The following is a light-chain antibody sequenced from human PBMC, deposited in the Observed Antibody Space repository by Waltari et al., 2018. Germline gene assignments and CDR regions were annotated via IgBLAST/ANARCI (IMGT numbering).Light chain of an antibody. V-gene: IGKV3-20*01. CDR2: DAS. CDR3: QQYGNSPAT. CDR1: QSVASNY. Sequence: EVVLTQSPGTLYLSPVERATLSCRASQSVASNYFAGYKHKPGQAPRLLIYDASNRATGIPERFSGSGSGTDFTLTISRLEPEDFAVYACQQYGNSPATFGQGTKVEMK. J-gene: IGKJ1*01.